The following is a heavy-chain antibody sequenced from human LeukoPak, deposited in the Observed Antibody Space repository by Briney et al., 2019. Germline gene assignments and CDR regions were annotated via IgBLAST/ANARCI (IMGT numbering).Heavy chain of an antibody. V-gene: IGHV3-21*01. CDR3: ARGYYGSGAREGYYYYGMDV. J-gene: IGHJ6*02. CDR2: ISSSSSYI. D-gene: IGHD3-10*01. CDR1: GFTFSSYS. Sequence: SGGSLRLSCAASGFTFSSYSMNWVRQAPGKGLEWVSSISSSSSYIYYADSVKGRFTISRDNAKNSLYLQMNSLRAEDTAVYYCARGYYGSGAREGYYYYGMDVWGQGTTVTVSS.